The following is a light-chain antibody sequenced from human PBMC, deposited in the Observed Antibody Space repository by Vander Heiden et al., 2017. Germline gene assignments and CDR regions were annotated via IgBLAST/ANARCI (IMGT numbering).Light chain of an antibody. CDR3: AAWDDSLSGRV. CDR2: RNN. CDR1: SSNIGSHY. Sequence: QSVLTQPPSASGTPGQRVTISCSGSSSNIGSHYVFWYQQLPGTAAQLLIYRNNQRPSGVPDRFSGSKSGTSASLAISGLRSEDEADYYCAAWDDSLSGRVFGGGTKLTVL. J-gene: IGLJ3*02. V-gene: IGLV1-47*01.